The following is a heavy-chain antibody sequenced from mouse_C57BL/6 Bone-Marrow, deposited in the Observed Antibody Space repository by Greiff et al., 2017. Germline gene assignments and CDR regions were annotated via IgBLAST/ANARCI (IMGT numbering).Heavy chain of an antibody. CDR3: ARDYVSSYWYFDV. D-gene: IGHD1-1*01. CDR1: GYTFTSYD. V-gene: IGHV1-85*01. J-gene: IGHJ1*03. Sequence: QVQLKESGPELVKPGASVKLSCKASGYTFTSYDINWVKQRPGQGLEWIGWIYPRAGSTKYNEKFKGKATLTVDTSSSTAYMELHSLTSEDSAVYFCARDYVSSYWYFDVWGTGTTVTVSS. CDR2: IYPRAGST.